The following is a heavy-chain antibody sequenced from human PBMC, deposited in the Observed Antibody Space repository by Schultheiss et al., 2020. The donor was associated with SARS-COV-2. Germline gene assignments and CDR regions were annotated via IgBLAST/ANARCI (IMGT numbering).Heavy chain of an antibody. CDR2: FYNSGST. CDR1: GDSISSGSYY. J-gene: IGHJ4*02. V-gene: IGHV4-61*01. D-gene: IGHD3-3*01. Sequence: SQTLSLTCAVSGDSISSGSYYWSWIRQPPGKGLEWIGYFYNSGSTNYNPSLKSRVTISVDTSKNQFSLKLSSVTAADTAVYYCARDRRSGSITIFGVVIMSPSDYWGQGTLVTVSS. CDR3: ARDRRSGSITIFGVVIMSPSDY.